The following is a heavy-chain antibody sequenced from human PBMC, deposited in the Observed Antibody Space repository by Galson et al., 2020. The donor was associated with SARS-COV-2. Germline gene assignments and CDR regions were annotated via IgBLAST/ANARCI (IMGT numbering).Heavy chain of an antibody. Sequence: GGSLRLSCRASGFTFSSSAMHWVRQAPGKGLEWVAIISSDGTKRYNLDSVKGRFTISRDNSKNTLFLQMDSLTTEDTAVYYCARETDDDTSSWYYYWGQGTLVTVSS. D-gene: IGHD6-13*01. V-gene: IGHV3-30*04. CDR2: ISSDGTKR. CDR3: ARETDDDTSSWYYY. CDR1: GFTFSSSA. J-gene: IGHJ4*02.